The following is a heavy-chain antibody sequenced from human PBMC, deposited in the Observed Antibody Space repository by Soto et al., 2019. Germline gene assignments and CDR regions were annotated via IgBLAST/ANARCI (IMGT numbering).Heavy chain of an antibody. V-gene: IGHV1-69*13. CDR1: GGTFSSYA. D-gene: IGHD1-26*01. CDR2: IIPIFGTA. Sequence: SVKVSCKASGGTFSSYAIGWVRQAPGQGLEWMGGIIPIFGTANYAQKFQGRVTITADESTSTAYMELSSLRSEDTAVYYCARGIVGAEALPLGWFDPWGQGTLVTVSS. CDR3: ARGIVGAEALPLGWFDP. J-gene: IGHJ5*02.